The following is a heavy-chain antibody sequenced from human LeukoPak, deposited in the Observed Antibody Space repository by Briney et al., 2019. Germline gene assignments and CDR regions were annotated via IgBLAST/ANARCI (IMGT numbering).Heavy chain of an antibody. CDR3: ARDASPDYDFWSGYYPTRGGFDP. J-gene: IGHJ5*02. D-gene: IGHD3-3*01. V-gene: IGHV1-46*01. CDR1: GYTFTSYY. CDR2: INPSGGST. Sequence: GASVKVSCKASGYTFTSYYMHWVRQAPGQGLEWTGIINPSGGSTSYAQKFQGRVTMTRDTSTSTVYMELSSLRSEDTAVYYCARDASPDYDFWSGYYPTRGGFDPWGQGTLVTVSS.